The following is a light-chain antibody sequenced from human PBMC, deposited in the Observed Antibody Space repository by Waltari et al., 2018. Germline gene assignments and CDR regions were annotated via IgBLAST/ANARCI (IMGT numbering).Light chain of an antibody. V-gene: IGKV3-15*01. Sequence: DIVMTQSPATLSVSPGERATLSCRASQTVSSNLAWYQQKPGQAPRLLIYGASTRATGIPARFSGSGSGTEFTLTISSLQSEDFAAYYCQQYNNWYTFGQGTKLEIK. J-gene: IGKJ2*01. CDR3: QQYNNWYT. CDR2: GAS. CDR1: QTVSSN.